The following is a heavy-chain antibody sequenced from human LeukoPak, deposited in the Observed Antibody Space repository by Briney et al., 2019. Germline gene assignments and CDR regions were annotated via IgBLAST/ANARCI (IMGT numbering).Heavy chain of an antibody. D-gene: IGHD3-16*02. CDR2: IYKSGGT. CDR1: GASISNDIDY. CDR3: ARGRGYNSFDY. Sequence: SETLSLTCTVSGASISNDIDYWGWIRQPPGKGLEWVGNIYKSGGTYYNPSLRSRVTISVDTSKNQFSLKLTSVTSADTAVYYCARGRGYNSFDYWGQGTLVTVSS. J-gene: IGHJ4*02. V-gene: IGHV4-39*07.